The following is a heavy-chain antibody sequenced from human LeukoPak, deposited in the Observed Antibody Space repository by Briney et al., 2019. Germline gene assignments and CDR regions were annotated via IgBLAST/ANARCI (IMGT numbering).Heavy chain of an antibody. V-gene: IGHV3-23*01. CDR1: GFTFSGYA. CDR3: AKYRRDRASPKGDFWSGYYFGGLFMDV. Sequence: GGSLRLSCAASGFTFSGYAMSWVRQAPGKGLEWVSAISGSGGSTYYADSVKGRFTISRDNSKNTLYLQMNSLRAEDTAVYYCAKYRRDRASPKGDFWSGYYFGGLFMDVWGKGTTVTVSS. J-gene: IGHJ6*03. CDR2: ISGSGGST. D-gene: IGHD3-3*01.